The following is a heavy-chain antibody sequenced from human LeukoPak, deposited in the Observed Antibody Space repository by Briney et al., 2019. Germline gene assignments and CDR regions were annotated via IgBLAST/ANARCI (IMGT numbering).Heavy chain of an antibody. V-gene: IGHV1-69*05. J-gene: IGHJ4*02. D-gene: IGHD1-7*01. Sequence: SVKVSCKASGGTFNSFAISWVRQAPGQGLEWMGRFIPMFGTQNYAQKFQGRVTFTTDESTSTAHMELSSLRSEDTAVYYCARGDWNYREGSRTIDYWGQGTLVTVSS. CDR3: ARGDWNYREGSRTIDY. CDR2: FIPMFGTQ. CDR1: GGTFNSFA.